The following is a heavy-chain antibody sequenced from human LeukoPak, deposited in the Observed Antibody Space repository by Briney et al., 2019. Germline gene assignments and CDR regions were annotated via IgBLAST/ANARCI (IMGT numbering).Heavy chain of an antibody. CDR1: GYSFTGYY. V-gene: IGHV1-2*02. J-gene: IGHJ6*03. Sequence: ASMKVSCKASGYSFTGYYIHWVRQAPGQGLEWMGWINPNGGVTKSAQKFQGRVTMTRDMSINTVYMELSGLTSDDTALYYCARGPNHYYYMDFRGKGTTVSVSS. CDR2: INPNGGVT. CDR3: ARGPNHYYYMDF.